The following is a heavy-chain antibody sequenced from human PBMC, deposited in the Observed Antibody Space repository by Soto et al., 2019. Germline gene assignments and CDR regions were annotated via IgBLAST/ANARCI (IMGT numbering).Heavy chain of an antibody. J-gene: IGHJ3*02. V-gene: IGHV1-69*13. CDR3: ARVFSGSGRSPAFDI. CDR1: GGTFSSYA. Sequence: ASVKVSCKASGGTFSSYAISWVRQAPGQGLEWMGGIIPIFGTANYAQKFQGRVTITADESTGTAYMELSSLRSEDTAVYYCARVFSGSGRSPAFDIWGQGTMVTVSS. CDR2: IIPIFGTA. D-gene: IGHD3-10*01.